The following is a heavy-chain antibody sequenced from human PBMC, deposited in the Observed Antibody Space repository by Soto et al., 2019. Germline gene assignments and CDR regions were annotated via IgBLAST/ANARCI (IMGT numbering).Heavy chain of an antibody. CDR2: ISYDGSNK. CDR3: AKEFGSLGIFDY. Sequence: GGSLRLSCAASGFTFSSYGMHWVRQAPGKGLEWVAVISYDGSNKYYADSVKGRLTISRDNSKNTLYLQMNSLRAEDTAVYYCAKEFGSLGIFDYWGQGTLGTVSS. D-gene: IGHD3-10*01. CDR1: GFTFSSYG. J-gene: IGHJ4*02. V-gene: IGHV3-30*18.